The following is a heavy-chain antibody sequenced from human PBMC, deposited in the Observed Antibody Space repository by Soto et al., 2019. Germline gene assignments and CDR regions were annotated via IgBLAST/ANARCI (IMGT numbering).Heavy chain of an antibody. CDR3: ARGPGVDSFHYFDY. CDR1: GYTFTSYG. J-gene: IGHJ4*02. Sequence: GASVKVSCKASGYTFTSYGISWVRQAPGQGLEWMGWISAYNGNTNYAQKFQGRVTMTTDTSTSTAYMELSRLRSDDTAVYYCARGPGVDSFHYFDYWGQGTLVTVSS. D-gene: IGHD2-21*01. V-gene: IGHV1-18*01. CDR2: ISAYNGNT.